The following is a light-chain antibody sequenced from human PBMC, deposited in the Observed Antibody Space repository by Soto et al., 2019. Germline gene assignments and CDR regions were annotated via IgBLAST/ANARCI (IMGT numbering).Light chain of an antibody. CDR1: SSDVGGYNY. J-gene: IGLJ2*01. CDR3: SSYTSSSTLVV. Sequence: QSVLTQPASVSGSPGQSITISCTGTSSDVGGYNYVSWYQQYPGKAPKLMFYEVSNRPSGVSNRFSGSKSGSTASLTISGLQAEDEAEYYCSSYTSSSTLVVFGGGTKLTVL. V-gene: IGLV2-14*01. CDR2: EVS.